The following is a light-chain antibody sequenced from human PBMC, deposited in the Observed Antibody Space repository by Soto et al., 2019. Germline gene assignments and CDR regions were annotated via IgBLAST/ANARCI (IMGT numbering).Light chain of an antibody. V-gene: IGLV2-11*01. J-gene: IGLJ2*01. Sequence: QSALTQPRSVSGSPGQSVTISCTGTSSDVGGYNYVSWYQQHPGKAPKLMIYDVSKRPSGVPDRFSGSKSGNTASLTSSGLQAEDAADYYCCSYAGSYTVVFGGGTKVTVL. CDR1: SSDVGGYNY. CDR2: DVS. CDR3: CSYAGSYTVV.